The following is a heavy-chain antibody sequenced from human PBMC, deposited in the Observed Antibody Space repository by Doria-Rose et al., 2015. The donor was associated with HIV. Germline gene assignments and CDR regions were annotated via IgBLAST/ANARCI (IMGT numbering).Heavy chain of an antibody. J-gene: IGHJ4*02. Sequence: LKPSETLSLTCAVYGGSFRGYYWNWIRQLPGKGLEWIGEINHSGSPNYNPSLKSRVTMSVDTSRKQFSLKLNSVTAADTAVYYCARAGPEYYFDSWGQGTLVTVSS. V-gene: IGHV4-34*01. CDR2: INHSGSP. CDR1: GGSFRGYY. CDR3: ARAGPEYYFDS.